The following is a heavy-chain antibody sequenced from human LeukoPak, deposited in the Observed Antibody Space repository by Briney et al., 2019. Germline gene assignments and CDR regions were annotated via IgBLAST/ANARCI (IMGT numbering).Heavy chain of an antibody. V-gene: IGHV3-23*01. D-gene: IGHD6-6*01. Sequence: GGSLRLSCAASGFTFSSYALSWVRQAPGKGLEWVSVISGSGANTYYADSVKGRFTVSRDNSKNTLYLQMNSLRAEDAAEYFCARSYTTSSLYYFHHWGQGTLVSVSS. CDR3: ARSYTTSSLYYFHH. CDR1: GFTFSSYA. J-gene: IGHJ1*01. CDR2: ISGSGANT.